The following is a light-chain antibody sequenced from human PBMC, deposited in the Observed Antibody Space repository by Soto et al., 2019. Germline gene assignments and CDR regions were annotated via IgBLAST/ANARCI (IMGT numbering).Light chain of an antibody. Sequence: EIVLTQSPGTLSLSPEERATLSCRASQSVSSKLAWYQQKPGQAPRLLIYGASTRATGIPARFSGSGSGTEFTLTISSLQSEDFAVYYCQQPWTFGQGTKVDIK. J-gene: IGKJ1*01. CDR2: GAS. CDR1: QSVSSK. V-gene: IGKV3-15*01. CDR3: QQPWT.